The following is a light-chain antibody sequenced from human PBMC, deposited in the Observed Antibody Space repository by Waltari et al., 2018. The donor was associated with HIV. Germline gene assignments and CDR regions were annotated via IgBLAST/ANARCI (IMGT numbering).Light chain of an antibody. Sequence: DIILTQSPGILSLSPGERASLSCRASHNLSGNFLAWYQLNRGQPPRLRVYGASMTATGIPDRFSCSASGTDFLLTISRLEAQDFAIYYCQQYGSSPRVTFSGWTKVDIK. CDR1: HNLSGNF. CDR2: GAS. J-gene: IGKJ4*01. CDR3: QQYGSSPRVT. V-gene: IGKV3-20*01.